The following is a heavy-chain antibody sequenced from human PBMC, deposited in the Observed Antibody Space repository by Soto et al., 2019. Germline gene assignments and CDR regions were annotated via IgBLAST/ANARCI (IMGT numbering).Heavy chain of an antibody. CDR1: GFTFSSYG. J-gene: IGHJ4*02. V-gene: IGHV3-33*01. CDR2: IWYDGSNK. CDR3: SSAKSLGRVIVGFDY. D-gene: IGHD3-16*02. Sequence: PGGSLRLSCAASGFTFSSYGMHWVRQAPGKGLEWVAVIWYDGSNKYYADSVKGRFTISRDNSKNTLYLQMNSLRAEDTAVYFCSSAKSLGRVIVGFDYWGQGTLVTVSS.